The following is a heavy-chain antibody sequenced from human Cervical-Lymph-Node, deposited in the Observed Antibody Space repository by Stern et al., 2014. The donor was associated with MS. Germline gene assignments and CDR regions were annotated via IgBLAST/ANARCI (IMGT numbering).Heavy chain of an antibody. CDR2: VVGLHGDV. V-gene: IGHV1-58*01. D-gene: IGHD3-3*01. J-gene: IGHJ5*02. CDR3: ASERYTYYDDQRPPGGFDP. CDR1: GFTFSQSA. Sequence: QLVQSGPEVKKPGTSVKVSCKASGFTFSQSAVQWLRQARGHRLEWIGGVVGLHGDVKYAPKFQERVTITRDKFTSTAYLELSSLTSEDTAIYYCASERYTYYDDQRPPGGFDPWGQGTLVTVSS.